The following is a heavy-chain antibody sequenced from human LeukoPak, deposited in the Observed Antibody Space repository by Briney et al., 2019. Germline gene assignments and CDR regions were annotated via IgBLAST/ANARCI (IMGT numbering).Heavy chain of an antibody. Sequence: SETLSLTCAVYGGSFSGYYWSWIRQPPGKGLEWIGEINHSGSTNYNPSLKSRVTISVDTSKNQFSLKLSSVTAADTAVYYCASWTLAAMDCYNDYWGQGTLVTVSS. CDR2: INHSGST. J-gene: IGHJ4*02. V-gene: IGHV4-34*01. CDR1: GGSFSGYY. D-gene: IGHD2-2*01. CDR3: ASWTLAAMDCYNDY.